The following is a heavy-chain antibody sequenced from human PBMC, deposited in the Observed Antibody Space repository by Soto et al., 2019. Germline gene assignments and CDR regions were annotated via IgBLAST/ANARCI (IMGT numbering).Heavy chain of an antibody. V-gene: IGHV1-46*01. CDR3: ARSLLDEYSSSWRSAYYGMDV. D-gene: IGHD6-13*01. CDR2: INPNSGST. J-gene: IGHJ6*02. CDR1: GYTFTSYY. Sequence: ASVKVSCKASGYTFTSYYMHWVRQAPGQGQEWMGIINPNSGSTNYAQKFQGRVTMTRDTSTSTVYMELSALISDDTAVYYCARSLLDEYSSSWRSAYYGMDVWGQGTTVTVSS.